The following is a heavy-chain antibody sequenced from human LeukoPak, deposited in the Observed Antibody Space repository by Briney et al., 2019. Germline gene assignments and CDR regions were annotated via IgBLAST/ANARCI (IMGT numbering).Heavy chain of an antibody. CDR2: MNPNSGNT. CDR3: ARGSYYGDYGRYYYYMDV. J-gene: IGHJ6*03. CDR1: GYTFTSYD. D-gene: IGHD4-17*01. Sequence: AASVKVSCKASGYTFTSYDINWVRQATGQGLEWMGWMNPNSGNTGYAQKFQGRVTITRNTFISTAYMELSSLRSEDTAVYYCARGSYYGDYGRYYYYMDVWGKGTTVTVSS. V-gene: IGHV1-8*01.